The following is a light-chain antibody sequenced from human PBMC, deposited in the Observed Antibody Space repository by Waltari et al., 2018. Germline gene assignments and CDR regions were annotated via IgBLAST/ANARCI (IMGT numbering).Light chain of an antibody. CDR3: QQYDKWPPLT. CDR2: GAS. J-gene: IGKJ4*01. V-gene: IGKV3-15*01. CDR1: QSVGSS. Sequence: EVVMTQSPATLSVSPGERATLSCRASQSVGSSLAWYQQKPGQAPRLLVYGASTRATGIPARFSGGGSGTEFTLTISSLQSEDFAVYYCQQYDKWPPLTFGGGTKVEIK.